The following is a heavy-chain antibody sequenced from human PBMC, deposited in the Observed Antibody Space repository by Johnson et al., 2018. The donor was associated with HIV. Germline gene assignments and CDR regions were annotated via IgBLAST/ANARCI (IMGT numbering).Heavy chain of an antibody. V-gene: IGHV3-74*01. CDR2: INNDGSST. D-gene: IGHD2-15*01. J-gene: IGHJ3*02. CDR3: ARDLLGYCTGGSCYSVVEAFDI. CDR1: GFTFSTYW. Sequence: VHLVESGGGLVQPGGSLRLSCAASGFTFSTYWMHWVRQVPGKGLMWVSRINNDGSSTNYADSVKGRFTISRDNAKNTLYLQMHSLRAEDTAMYYCARDLLGYCTGGSCYSVVEAFDIWGQGTMVTVS.